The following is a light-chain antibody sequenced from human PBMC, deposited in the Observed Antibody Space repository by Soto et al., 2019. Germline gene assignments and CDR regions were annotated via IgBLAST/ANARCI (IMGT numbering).Light chain of an antibody. Sequence: EIVMTQSPATLSVSPGERATLSCRASQSVSTNLAWYQQKPGQAPRLLIYGASTTATGFPARFSGSGSGTEFILTISSLQSEDFAVYYCQRYSHWPTFGQGTKVEIK. J-gene: IGKJ1*01. CDR1: QSVSTN. CDR2: GAS. CDR3: QRYSHWPT. V-gene: IGKV3-15*01.